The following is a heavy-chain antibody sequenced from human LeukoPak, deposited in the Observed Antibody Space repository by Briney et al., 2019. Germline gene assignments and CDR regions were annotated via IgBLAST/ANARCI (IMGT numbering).Heavy chain of an antibody. V-gene: IGHV3-48*03. CDR1: GFTFSSYE. CDR3: ARVTYSSGWYEDKYYFDY. CDR2: ISSSGSTI. Sequence: PGGSLRLSCAASGFTFSSYEMNWVRQAPGKGLEWVSYISSSGSTIYYADSVKGRFTISRDNAKNSLYLQMNSLRAEDTAVYYCARVTYSSGWYEDKYYFDYWGQGTLVTVSS. D-gene: IGHD6-19*01. J-gene: IGHJ4*02.